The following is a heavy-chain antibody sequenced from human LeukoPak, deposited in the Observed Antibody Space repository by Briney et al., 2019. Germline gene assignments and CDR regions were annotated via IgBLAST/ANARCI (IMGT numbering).Heavy chain of an antibody. CDR2: FYYSGST. D-gene: IGHD3-10*01. J-gene: IGHJ6*03. CDR1: GGSISSYT. CDR3: ARAPYGSATNNYYMDV. V-gene: IGHV4-59*01. Sequence: SETLSLTCTVSGGSISSYTWSWFRQPPGKELEGFGFFYYSGSTNYNPSLKSRVTISVDTSKNQFSLKLSSVTAADTAVYYCARAPYGSATNNYYMDVWGKGTTVTVSS.